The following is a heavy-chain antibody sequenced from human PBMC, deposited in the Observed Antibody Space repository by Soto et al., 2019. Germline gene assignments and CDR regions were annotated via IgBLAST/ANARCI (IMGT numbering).Heavy chain of an antibody. CDR3: ARLNGYCISTNCHGYYGMDV. J-gene: IGHJ6*02. Sequence: SGTLSLTCTVSGASVSSSSYSWGWIRQSPGKGLEWIGTIYSSENTYYNPSLLSRVTISVDTSKNEFSLRLGSVTAADTAVYYCARLNGYCISTNCHGYYGMDVWGQGTTVS. CDR2: IYSSENT. V-gene: IGHV4-39*01. D-gene: IGHD2-2*03. CDR1: GASVSSSSYS.